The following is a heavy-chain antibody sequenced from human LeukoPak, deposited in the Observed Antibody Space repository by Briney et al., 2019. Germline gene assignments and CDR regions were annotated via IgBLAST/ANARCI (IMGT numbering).Heavy chain of an antibody. CDR3: VRDFGESSGYYFDY. CDR1: GFTFGRYW. V-gene: IGHV3-74*01. J-gene: IGHJ4*02. CDR2: INGDGSTL. Sequence: GGSLRLSCAASGFTFGRYWMHWVRQAPGKGLVWVSRINGDGSTLSYADSVKGRFTISRDNAKNTLYLQMNSLRAEDTAVYYCVRDFGESSGYYFDYWGQGTLVTVSS. D-gene: IGHD3-22*01.